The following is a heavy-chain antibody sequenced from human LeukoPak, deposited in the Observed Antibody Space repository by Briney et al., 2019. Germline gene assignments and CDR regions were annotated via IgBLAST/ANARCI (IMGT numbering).Heavy chain of an antibody. D-gene: IGHD1-26*01. J-gene: IGHJ4*02. V-gene: IGHV1-2*04. Sequence: ASVKVSCKASGYTFTGYYMHWVRQAPGQGLEWMGWINPNSGGTNYAQKFQGWVTMTRDTSISTACMELSGLRSDDTAVYYCARVGATLFDYWGQGTLVTVSS. CDR3: ARVGATLFDY. CDR1: GYTFTGYY. CDR2: INPNSGGT.